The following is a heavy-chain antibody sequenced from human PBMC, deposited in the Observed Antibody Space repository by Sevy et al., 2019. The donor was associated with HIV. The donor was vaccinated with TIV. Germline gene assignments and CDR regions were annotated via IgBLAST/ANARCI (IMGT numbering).Heavy chain of an antibody. J-gene: IGHJ4*01. CDR3: ARLLTGLQSFNYLLSTYFDS. CDR2: IKHDGSET. V-gene: IGHV3-7*03. Sequence: GGSLRLSCAASGFDFNNHWMSWVRQAPEKGLEWVANIKHDGSETYYVDSLEGRFTISRDNAKNSLSLQINDLRAEYTARYYCARLLTGLQSFNYLLSTYFDSWGQGTLVTVSS. CDR1: GFDFNNHW. D-gene: IGHD3-9*01.